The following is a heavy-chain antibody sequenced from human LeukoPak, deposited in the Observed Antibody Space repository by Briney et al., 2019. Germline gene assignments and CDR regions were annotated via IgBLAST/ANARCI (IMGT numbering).Heavy chain of an antibody. CDR3: ARLAPPYYYMDV. Sequence: PSQTLSLTCAVSGGSISSGGYSWSWIRQPPGKGLEWIGYIYYSGSTNYKSSLKSRVTISVDTSKNQFSLKLSSVTAADTAVYYCARLAPPYYYMDVWGKGTTVTISS. J-gene: IGHJ6*03. CDR2: IYYSGST. CDR1: GGSISSGGYS. D-gene: IGHD2-21*01. V-gene: IGHV4-30-4*07.